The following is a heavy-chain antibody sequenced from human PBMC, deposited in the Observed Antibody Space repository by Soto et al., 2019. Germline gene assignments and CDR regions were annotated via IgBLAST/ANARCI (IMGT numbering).Heavy chain of an antibody. Sequence: EVQLLESGGGLVQPGGSLRLSCAASGFTFSSYAMSWVRQAPGKGLEWVSAISGSGGSTYYADSVKGRFTISRDNSKNTLYMQMNSLRAEDTAVYYCAKDPGEGKSGRYAVWYFDLWGRGTLVTVSS. CDR3: AKDPGEGKSGRYAVWYFDL. V-gene: IGHV3-23*01. CDR2: ISGSGGST. D-gene: IGHD1-26*01. J-gene: IGHJ2*01. CDR1: GFTFSSYA.